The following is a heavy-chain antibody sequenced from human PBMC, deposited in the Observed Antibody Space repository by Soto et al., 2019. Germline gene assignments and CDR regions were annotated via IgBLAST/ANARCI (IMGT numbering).Heavy chain of an antibody. CDR2: IKQDGSEK. J-gene: IGHJ4*02. CDR1: GFTFSTYW. CDR3: AGGPRTAPRRGSY. V-gene: IGHV3-7*01. D-gene: IGHD2-15*01. Sequence: GESLKISCAASGFTFSTYWMGWVRQAPGKGLEWVADIKQDGSEKFYVDSVMGRFTISRDDAKNSLYLQMNSLRAEDTAVYFCAGGPRTAPRRGSYWGQGTLVTVSS.